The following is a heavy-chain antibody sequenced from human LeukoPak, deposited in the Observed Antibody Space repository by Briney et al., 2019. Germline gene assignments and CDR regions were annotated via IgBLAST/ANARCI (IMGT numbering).Heavy chain of an antibody. Sequence: ASVKVSCKVSGYTLTELSMHWVRQAPGKGLEWMGGFDPEDGETIHAQKFQGRVTMTEDTSTDTAYMELSSLRSEDTAVYYCAAELYSGTYGRCCSFAFWGQGTPVTVSS. CDR2: FDPEDGET. J-gene: IGHJ4*02. D-gene: IGHD1-26*01. CDR1: GYTLTELS. CDR3: AAELYSGTYGRCCSFAF. V-gene: IGHV1-24*01.